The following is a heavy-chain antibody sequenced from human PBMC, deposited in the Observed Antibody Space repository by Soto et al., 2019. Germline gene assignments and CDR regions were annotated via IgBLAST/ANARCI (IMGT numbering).Heavy chain of an antibody. V-gene: IGHV4-34*01. Sequence: SETLSLTCAVYGGSFSGYYWSWIRQPPGKVLEWIGYTSHSGNTYYNPSLKSRVSISMDRSKNQFSLSLSSLTAADTAVYYCAGSGYYHNSGMDVWGQGTTVTVSS. J-gene: IGHJ6*02. D-gene: IGHD3-22*01. CDR3: AGSGYYHNSGMDV. CDR1: GGSFSGYY. CDR2: TSHSGNT.